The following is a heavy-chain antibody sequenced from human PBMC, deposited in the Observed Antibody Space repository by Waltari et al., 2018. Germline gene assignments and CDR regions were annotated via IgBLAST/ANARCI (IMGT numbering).Heavy chain of an antibody. V-gene: IGHV3-33*01. CDR3: TRDISGRTAFDI. CDR1: GFSVSSYG. Sequence: QVQLVESGGGVVQPGKSLKLSCVASGFSVSSYGMHWVRQAPGKGLGWVAVVWYDGSNQYYADSVKGRFTISRDNSKNTLYLQVNSLRAEDTAVYYCTRDISGRTAFDIWGQGTMVTVSS. J-gene: IGHJ3*02. D-gene: IGHD3-10*01. CDR2: VWYDGSNQ.